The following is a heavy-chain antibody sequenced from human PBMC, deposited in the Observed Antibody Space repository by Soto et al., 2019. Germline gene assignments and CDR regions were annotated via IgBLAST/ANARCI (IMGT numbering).Heavy chain of an antibody. D-gene: IGHD3-10*01. CDR2: IIPIFGTA. CDR1: GGTFSSYA. CDR3: ARAPPSITMVRGPADYYYYYGMDV. Sequence: ASVKVSCKASGGTFSSYAISWVRQAPGQGLEWMGGIIPIFGTANYAQKFQGRVTITADESTSTAYMELSSLRSEDTAVYYCARAPPSITMVRGPADYYYYYGMDVWGQGTTVTVSS. V-gene: IGHV1-69*13. J-gene: IGHJ6*02.